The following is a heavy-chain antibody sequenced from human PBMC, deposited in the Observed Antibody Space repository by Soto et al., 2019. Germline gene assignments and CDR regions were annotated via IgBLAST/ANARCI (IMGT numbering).Heavy chain of an antibody. CDR2: IIPIFGTP. D-gene: IGHD2-2*01. V-gene: IGHV1-69*13. J-gene: IGHJ6*02. CDR3: ARERSVGYCITTTCPKPFYYYAMDV. Sequence: SVKVSCKASGGTFTNYAFSWVRQAPGQGLEWLGGIIPIFGTPDYAQKFQGRVTITADESTRTASVELSSLRSDDTAVYYCARERSVGYCITTTCPKPFYYYAMDVWGQGTTVTVSS. CDR1: GGTFTNYA.